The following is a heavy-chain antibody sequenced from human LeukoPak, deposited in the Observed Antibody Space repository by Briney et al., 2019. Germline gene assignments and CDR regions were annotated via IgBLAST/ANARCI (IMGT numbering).Heavy chain of an antibody. CDR1: GFTFSSYN. CDR3: AKWGPYDILTGRIN. Sequence: GGSLRLSCAASGFTFSSYNMNWVRQAPGKGLEWVSYISSSSTTIDYADSVKGRFTISRDNAKNSLYLQMNSLRAEDTAVYYCAKWGPYDILTGRINWGQGTLVTVSS. CDR2: ISSSSTTI. J-gene: IGHJ4*02. V-gene: IGHV3-48*04. D-gene: IGHD3-9*01.